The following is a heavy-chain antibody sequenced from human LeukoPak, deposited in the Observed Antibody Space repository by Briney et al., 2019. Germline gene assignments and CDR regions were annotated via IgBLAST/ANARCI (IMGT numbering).Heavy chain of an antibody. CDR2: MYYSGST. J-gene: IGHJ3*02. Sequence: SETLSLTCTVSGGSISSSRYYWGWIRQPPGKGLQWIGSMYYSGSTYYNPSLKSRVTISVDTSKNQFSLNLRSVTAADTAVYYCARGLYDILTGYFHDAFDIWGQGTMVTVSS. CDR3: ARGLYDILTGYFHDAFDI. D-gene: IGHD3-9*01. V-gene: IGHV4-39*07. CDR1: GGSISSSRYY.